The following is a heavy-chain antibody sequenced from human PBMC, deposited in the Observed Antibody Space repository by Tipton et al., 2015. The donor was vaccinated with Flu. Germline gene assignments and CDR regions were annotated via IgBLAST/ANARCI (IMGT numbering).Heavy chain of an antibody. V-gene: IGHV6-1*01. CDR3: ARDIGHSGSIYDH. D-gene: IGHD1-26*01. Sequence: TLSLTCTISGDSVSTTSAAWDWIRRSPSRGFEWLGRTYYRSNWYNDYAESMKGRITINPDTSKNQFTLQLNSVTPEDTAVYYCARDIGHSGSIYDHWGQGALVTVSS. CDR1: GDSVSTTSAA. J-gene: IGHJ5*02. CDR2: TYYRSNWYN.